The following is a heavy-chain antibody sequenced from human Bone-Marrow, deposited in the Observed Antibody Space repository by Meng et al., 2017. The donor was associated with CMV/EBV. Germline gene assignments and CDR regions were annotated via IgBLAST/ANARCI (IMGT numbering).Heavy chain of an antibody. D-gene: IGHD5-12*01. CDR2: INSDGSST. CDR3: ARTDIVATINSYYYYGMDV. CDR1: GFTFSSYW. J-gene: IGHJ6*02. V-gene: IGHV3-74*01. Sequence: GGSLRLSCAASGFTFSSYWMHWVRQAPGKGLVWVSRINSDGSSTSYADSVKGRFTISRDNAKNTLYLQMNSLRAEDTAVYNCARTDIVATINSYYYYGMDVWGQGTTVTVSS.